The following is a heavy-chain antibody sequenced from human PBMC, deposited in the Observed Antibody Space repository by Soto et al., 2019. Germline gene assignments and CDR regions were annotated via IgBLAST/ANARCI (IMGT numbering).Heavy chain of an antibody. CDR1: GFTFRSYD. V-gene: IGHV3-13*04. CDR2: IGTLGDT. CDR3: ARDATFGSGRRPDWYFDL. J-gene: IGHJ2*01. D-gene: IGHD3-10*01. Sequence: EVQLVESGGNWVQPGGSLRLSCAASGFTFRSYDMHWVRQATGKGLEWVSAIGTLGDTFYADSVKGRFTISRDNAKNSLFLQMSSLRAGDTAVYYCARDATFGSGRRPDWYFDLWGRGTLVTVSS.